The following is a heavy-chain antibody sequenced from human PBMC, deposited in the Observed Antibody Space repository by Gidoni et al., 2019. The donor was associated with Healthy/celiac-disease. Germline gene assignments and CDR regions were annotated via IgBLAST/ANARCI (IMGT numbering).Heavy chain of an antibody. V-gene: IGHV3-30*18. CDR1: GFTLSSYG. J-gene: IGHJ6*02. CDR3: AKEGSGGMDV. CDR2: ISYDGSNK. D-gene: IGHD3-10*01. Sequence: QVQLVESGGGVVQPGRSLRRSCAASGFTLSSYGMHWVRQAPGKGLEWVAVISYDGSNKYYADSVKGRFTISRDNSKNTLYLQMNSLSAEDTAVYYCAKEGSGGMDVWGQGTTVTVSS.